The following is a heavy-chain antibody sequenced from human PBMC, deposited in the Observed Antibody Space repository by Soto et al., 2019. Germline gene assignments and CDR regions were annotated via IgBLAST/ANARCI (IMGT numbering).Heavy chain of an antibody. CDR2: INPATGAA. D-gene: IGHD3-3*01. CDR3: ARGGGVGVAGSAAFEM. Sequence: QLHLVQSGAVVKKPGASVTVSCSASGYPVTAYYMHWVRQAPGRGLEWMGGINPATGAAKYTQTFRGRVTATRDTSTSTVFMDLGGLTSEDTAVFYCARGGGVGVAGSAAFEMWGQGTLVTVSS. V-gene: IGHV1-2*02. CDR1: GYPVTAYY. J-gene: IGHJ3*02.